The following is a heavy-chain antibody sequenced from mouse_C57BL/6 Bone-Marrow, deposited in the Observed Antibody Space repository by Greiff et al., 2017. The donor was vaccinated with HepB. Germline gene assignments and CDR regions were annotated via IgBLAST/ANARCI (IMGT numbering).Heavy chain of an antibody. V-gene: IGHV1-82*01. J-gene: IGHJ3*01. CDR3: ARQLSAWFAY. CDR1: GYAFSSSW. D-gene: IGHD3-1*01. CDR2: IYPGDGDT. Sequence: QVQLQQPGPELVKPGASVKISCKASGYAFSSSWMNWVKQRPGKGLEWIGRIYPGDGDTNYNGKFKGKATLTADKSSSTAYMQLSSLTSEDSAVYFCARQLSAWFAYWGQGTLVTVSA.